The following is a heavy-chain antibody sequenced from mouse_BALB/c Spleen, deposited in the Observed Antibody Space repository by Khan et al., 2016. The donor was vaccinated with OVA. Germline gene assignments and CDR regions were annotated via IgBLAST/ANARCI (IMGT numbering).Heavy chain of an antibody. CDR3: ANCNYGWFDY. J-gene: IGHJ3*01. D-gene: IGHD1-1*02. CDR2: ISSAATYT. V-gene: IGHV5-9-1*01. Sequence: EVELVESGGVLLEPGGSLKLSCAASGFTFSSFVMSWVRQTPEKRLEWVATISSAATYTYYPDSVKGRFTISRDNDKYTLYLHMHSLRSDATDIVSCANCNYGWFDYWGQGTLVTVST. CDR1: GFTFSSFV.